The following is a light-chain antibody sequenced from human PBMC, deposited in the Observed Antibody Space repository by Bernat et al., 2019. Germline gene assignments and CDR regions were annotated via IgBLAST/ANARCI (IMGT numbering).Light chain of an antibody. CDR1: QSISSY. Sequence: DIQMTQSPSSLSASVGDRVTITCRASQSISSYLNWYQHKPGKAPKLLIYAASSLQSGVPSRFSGSGSGTDFTLTISSLQPEDFATYYCQQSYSTLTWTVGQGTKVEIK. CDR3: QQSYSTLTWT. CDR2: AAS. V-gene: IGKV1-39*01. J-gene: IGKJ1*01.